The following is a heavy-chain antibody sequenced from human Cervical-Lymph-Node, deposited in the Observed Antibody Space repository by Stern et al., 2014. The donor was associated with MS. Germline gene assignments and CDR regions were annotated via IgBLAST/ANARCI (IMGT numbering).Heavy chain of an antibody. V-gene: IGHV5-51*01. Sequence: EVQLVESGAVVRKPGDSLRISCTGSGYGFSDYWIGWVRQMPGKGLEWIGVIYPGDSDTTYSPSFEGPVTMSADKSVAPAYPQWSSLKASDTAIYFCARQIEGIPGLWGQGTLVTVSS. CDR1: GYGFSDYW. D-gene: IGHD6-13*01. CDR2: IYPGDSDT. J-gene: IGHJ4*02. CDR3: ARQIEGIPGL.